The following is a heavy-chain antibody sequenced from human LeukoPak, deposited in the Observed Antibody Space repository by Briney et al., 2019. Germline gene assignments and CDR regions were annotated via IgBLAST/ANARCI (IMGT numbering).Heavy chain of an antibody. CDR3: ARVHRFQGIDKADY. V-gene: IGHV3-48*02. D-gene: IGHD2-21*01. CDR1: GFTFSSYS. Sequence: GGSLRLSCAASGFTFSSYSMNWVRQAPGKGLEWVSYISSTSSTFYYADSVKGRFTISRDNAKNSLYLQMNSLRDEDTAVYYCARVHRFQGIDKADYWGQGTLVTVSS. J-gene: IGHJ4*02. CDR2: ISSTSSTF.